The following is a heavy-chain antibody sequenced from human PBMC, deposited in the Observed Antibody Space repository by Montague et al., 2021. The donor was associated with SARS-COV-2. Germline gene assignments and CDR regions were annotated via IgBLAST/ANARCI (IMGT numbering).Heavy chain of an antibody. J-gene: IGHJ4*02. CDR1: GHSIWSSDW. Sequence: SETLSLTCSVSGHSIWSSDWWTWVRQPPGKGLEWIGKIYHSGSTTYNPSLKSRVTISVDKSKNQFSLTLTSLTAADTAVYYCARAQKTISGMLIPPYYFDFWGQGTLVTVSS. V-gene: IGHV4-4*02. CDR2: IYHSGST. CDR3: ARAQKTISGMLIPPYYFDF. D-gene: IGHD3-3*01.